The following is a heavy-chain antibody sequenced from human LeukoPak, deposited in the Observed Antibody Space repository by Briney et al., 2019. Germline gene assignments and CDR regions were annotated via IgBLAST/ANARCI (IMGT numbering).Heavy chain of an antibody. J-gene: IGHJ5*02. CDR2: ISGTGGSI. Sequence: PGGSLRLSCAASGFRFGFSFDAYAMSWVRQAPGKGLEWVSSISGTGGSIYYADSVKGRFTISRDNPKNTLYLQMDSLRAEDTAVYYCAKDEEITMIVVASNWFDPWGQGTQVTVSS. D-gene: IGHD3-22*01. CDR1: GFRFGFSFDAYA. CDR3: AKDEEITMIVVASNWFDP. V-gene: IGHV3-23*01.